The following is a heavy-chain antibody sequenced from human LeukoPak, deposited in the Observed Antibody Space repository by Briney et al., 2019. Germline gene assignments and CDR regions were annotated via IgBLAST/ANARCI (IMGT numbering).Heavy chain of an antibody. Sequence: GRSLRLSCAASGFTFDDYAMHWVRQAPGKGLEWVSGISWNSGSIGYADSVKGRFTISRDNAKNSLYLQMNSLRAEDTAVYYCAKDASFIVGATLDYWGQGTLVTVSS. CDR1: GFTFDDYA. V-gene: IGHV3-9*01. D-gene: IGHD1-26*01. CDR2: ISWNSGSI. J-gene: IGHJ4*02. CDR3: AKDASFIVGATLDY.